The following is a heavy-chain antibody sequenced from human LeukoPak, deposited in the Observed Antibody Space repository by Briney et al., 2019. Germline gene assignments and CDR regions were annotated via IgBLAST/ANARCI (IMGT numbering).Heavy chain of an antibody. D-gene: IGHD5-24*01. CDR2: IYHSGST. Sequence: SETLSLTCTVSGYSISSGYYWGWIRQPPGKGLEWIGSIYHSGSTYYNPSLKSRVTISVDTSKNQFSLKLSSVTAADTAVYYCARGAGSTISNDAFDMWGQGTMVSVSS. J-gene: IGHJ3*02. CDR3: ARGAGSTISNDAFDM. V-gene: IGHV4-38-2*02. CDR1: GYSISSGYY.